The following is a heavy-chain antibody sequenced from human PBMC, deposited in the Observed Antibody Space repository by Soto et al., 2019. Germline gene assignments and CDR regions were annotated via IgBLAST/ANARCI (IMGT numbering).Heavy chain of an antibody. CDR3: ARGGYLLVNWFEP. CDR1: GYTLTGYY. CDR2: INPNTGVT. J-gene: IGHJ5*02. V-gene: IGHV1-2*07. D-gene: IGHD6-13*01. Sequence: QVQLVQSGAEVKKPGASVKVSCKASGYTLTGYYMHWVRQAPGQGLEWLGWINPNTGVTKYAHDFQGRVTMTRDTSISTTYMELSRLRSDDTAVYYCARGGYLLVNWFEPWGQGTLVTVSS.